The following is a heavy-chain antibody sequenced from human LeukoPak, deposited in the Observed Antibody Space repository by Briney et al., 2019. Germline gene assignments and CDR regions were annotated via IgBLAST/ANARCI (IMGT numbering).Heavy chain of an antibody. J-gene: IGHJ4*02. V-gene: IGHV3-23*01. CDR3: AKSGYNRFDY. CDR1: GFTFSHSA. D-gene: IGHD5-24*01. Sequence: GGSLRLSCAASGFTFSHSAMSWVRQAPGKGLEWVSTISGSDSSTYYADSVKGRFTISRDNSKNTLYLQMNSLRADDTAVYYCAKSGYNRFDYWGQGTLVTVSS. CDR2: ISGSDSST.